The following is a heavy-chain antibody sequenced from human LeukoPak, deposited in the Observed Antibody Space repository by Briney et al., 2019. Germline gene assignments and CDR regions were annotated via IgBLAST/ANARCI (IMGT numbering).Heavy chain of an antibody. Sequence: SETLSLTCAVYGGSFSGYYWSWIRQPPGKGLEWIGEINHSGSTNYNPSLKSRVTISVDTSKNQFSLKLSSVTAADTAVYYCAGLNMVRGVPWGQGTLATVSS. CDR3: AGLNMVRGVP. J-gene: IGHJ5*02. CDR2: INHSGST. CDR1: GGSFSGYY. V-gene: IGHV4-34*01. D-gene: IGHD3-10*01.